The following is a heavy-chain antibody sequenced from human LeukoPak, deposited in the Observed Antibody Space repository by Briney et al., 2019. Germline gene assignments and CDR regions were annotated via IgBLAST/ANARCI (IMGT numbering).Heavy chain of an antibody. Sequence: ASVKVSCKASGYTFTGYYMHWLRQATGQGLEWMGWMNPNSGNTGYAQKFQGRVTMTRNTSISTAYMELSSLRSEDTAVYYCARGLRRYLSGSGSYPRGPGGYWGQGTLVTVSS. V-gene: IGHV1-8*02. D-gene: IGHD3-10*01. J-gene: IGHJ4*02. CDR3: ARGLRRYLSGSGSYPRGPGGY. CDR1: GYTFTGYY. CDR2: MNPNSGNT.